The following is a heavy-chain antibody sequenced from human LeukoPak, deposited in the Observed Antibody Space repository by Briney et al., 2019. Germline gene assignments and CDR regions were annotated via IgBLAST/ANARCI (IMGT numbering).Heavy chain of an antibody. CDR3: ARAYGDSDFDY. V-gene: IGHV3-21*01. Sequence: GGSLRLSCAGSDFTFSSYTMNWVRQAPGKGLEWVSSISSSSTYIYYADSVKGRFTISRDSAKNSLYLQMNSLRAEDTAIYYCARAYGDSDFDYWGQGTLVTVSS. CDR1: DFTFSSYT. J-gene: IGHJ4*02. CDR2: ISSSSTYI. D-gene: IGHD4-17*01.